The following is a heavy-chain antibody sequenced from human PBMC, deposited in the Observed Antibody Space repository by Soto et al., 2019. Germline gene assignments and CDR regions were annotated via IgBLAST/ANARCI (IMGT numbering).Heavy chain of an antibody. CDR1: GDSVSSNTAA. J-gene: IGHJ3*02. CDR3: ARIEPGGVTGFDI. Sequence: SQTLSLTCAISGDSVSSNTAAWNWIRQSPSRGLEWLGRTYYRSRWYNDYAISVKSRMTINPDTSQNQFSLQLNSVTPEDTAIYYCARIEPGGVTGFDIWGQGTMVTVSS. V-gene: IGHV6-1*01. CDR2: TYYRSRWYN. D-gene: IGHD2-8*02.